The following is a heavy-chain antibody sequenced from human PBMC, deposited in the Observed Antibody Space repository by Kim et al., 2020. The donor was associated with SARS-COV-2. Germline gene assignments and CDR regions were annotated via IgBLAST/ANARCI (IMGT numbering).Heavy chain of an antibody. Sequence: GGSLRLSCAASGFTFDDYAMHWVRQAPGKGLEWVSGISWNSGSIGYADSVKGRFTISRDNAKNSLYLQMNSLRAEDTALYYCAKGTGYYDSSGYHWAGAFDIWGQGTMVTVSS. D-gene: IGHD3-22*01. J-gene: IGHJ3*02. V-gene: IGHV3-9*01. CDR1: GFTFDDYA. CDR3: AKGTGYYDSSGYHWAGAFDI. CDR2: ISWNSGSI.